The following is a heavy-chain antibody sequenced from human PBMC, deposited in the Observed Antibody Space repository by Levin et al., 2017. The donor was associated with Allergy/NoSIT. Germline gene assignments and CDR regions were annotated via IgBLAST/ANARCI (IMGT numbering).Heavy chain of an antibody. V-gene: IGHV4-61*01. CDR2: IFDTGNT. D-gene: IGHD4-17*01. CDR3: MRLGDYQGVY. J-gene: IGHJ4*02. CDR1: GDSVNSGRYF. Sequence: SETLSLTCTVSGDSVNSGRYFWSWIRQPPGKGLDWIGRIFDTGNTNYSPSLKSRVTISLDTSKNQFSLRLNSVTAADTAVYYCMRLGDYQGVYWGQGILVTVSS.